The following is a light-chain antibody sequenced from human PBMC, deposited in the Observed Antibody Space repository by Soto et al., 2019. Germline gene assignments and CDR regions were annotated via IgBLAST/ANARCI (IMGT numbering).Light chain of an antibody. CDR1: QGIGDT. V-gene: IGKV3-15*01. CDR2: GAS. J-gene: IGKJ4*01. Sequence: EIVVTQSPATRSVSPGEGATLSCRASQGIGDTLAWYQQKPGQTPRLLIYGASTRAAGVPARFSGSGSGTDFTLTINSLQSEDFAIYYCQHYANWPLTFGGGTKVDIK. CDR3: QHYANWPLT.